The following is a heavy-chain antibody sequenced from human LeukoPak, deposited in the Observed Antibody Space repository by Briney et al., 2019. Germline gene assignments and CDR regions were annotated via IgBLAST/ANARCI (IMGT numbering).Heavy chain of an antibody. V-gene: IGHV3-30*04. CDR1: GFTFSSYA. J-gene: IGHJ4*02. CDR3: ARDPALVRGVLALDY. CDR2: ISYDGSNK. Sequence: PGGSLRLSCAASGFTFSSYAMHWVRQAPGKGLEWVAVISYDGSNKYYADSVKGRFTISRDNSKNTLYLQMNSLRAEDTAVYYCARDPALVRGVLALDYWGQGTLVTVSS. D-gene: IGHD3-10*01.